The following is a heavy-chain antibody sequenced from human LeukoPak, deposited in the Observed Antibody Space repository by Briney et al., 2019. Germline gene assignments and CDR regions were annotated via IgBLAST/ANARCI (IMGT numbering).Heavy chain of an antibody. CDR1: GFPFSSYW. CDR2: IKQDGSKK. J-gene: IGHJ3*02. CDR3: GKNRYSGSLSPFDI. D-gene: IGHD1-26*01. V-gene: IGHV3-7*03. Sequence: TGGSLRLSCVASGFPFSSYWMTWVRQAPGKGLEWVANIKQDGSKKSYVDSVKGRFTISRDNSKNTLYLQMNSLRAEDTAVYYCGKNRYSGSLSPFDIWGQGTMVTVSS.